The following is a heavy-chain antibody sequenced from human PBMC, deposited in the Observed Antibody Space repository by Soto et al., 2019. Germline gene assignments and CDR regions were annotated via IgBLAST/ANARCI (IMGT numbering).Heavy chain of an antibody. D-gene: IGHD2-15*01. Sequence: QVQLVESGGGVVQPGRSLRLSCAASGFTFSSYAMHWVRQAPGKGLEWVAVISYDGSNKYYADSVKGRFTISRDNSQHTLYLQMNSLRAEDTGVYYCARVGGNPGYWGQGTLVTVSS. V-gene: IGHV3-30-3*01. CDR3: ARVGGNPGY. J-gene: IGHJ4*02. CDR2: ISYDGSNK. CDR1: GFTFSSYA.